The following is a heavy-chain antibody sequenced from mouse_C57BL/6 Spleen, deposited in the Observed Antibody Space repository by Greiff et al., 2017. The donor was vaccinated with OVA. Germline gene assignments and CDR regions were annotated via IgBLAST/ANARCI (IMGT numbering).Heavy chain of an antibody. D-gene: IGHD2-1*01. CDR1: GYAFSSSC. Sequence: VQLQESGPELVKPGASVTISCKASGYAFSSSCMNWVKQSPGKGLEWIGRIYPGDGDTNYNGKFKGKATLTADKSSSTDYMQLSSLASEYSAVYFCERWECNYEDYWGQGTTLTVSS. CDR2: IYPGDGDT. V-gene: IGHV1-82*01. J-gene: IGHJ2*01. CDR3: ERWECNYEDY.